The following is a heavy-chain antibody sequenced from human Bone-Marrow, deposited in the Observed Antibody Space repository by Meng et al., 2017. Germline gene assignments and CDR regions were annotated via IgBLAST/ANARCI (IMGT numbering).Heavy chain of an antibody. CDR2: ISSSSTYI. V-gene: IGHV3-21*01. Sequence: EVQLVDSWGGLVKPGGSLRLSCAASGFIFSSYTMNWVRQAPGKGLEWVSSISSSSTYIYYAESVKGRFTISRDNTKNSLYLQLNSLRAEDTAIYYCVSENYGDYFDYWGQGALVTVSS. D-gene: IGHD4-17*01. CDR3: VSENYGDYFDY. CDR1: GFIFSSYT. J-gene: IGHJ4*02.